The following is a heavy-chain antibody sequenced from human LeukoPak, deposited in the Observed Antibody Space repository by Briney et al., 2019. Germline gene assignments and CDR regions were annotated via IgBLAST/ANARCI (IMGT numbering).Heavy chain of an antibody. CDR3: ARDAVPGRGGAFDY. V-gene: IGHV3-13*01. CDR1: GITFSGYD. D-gene: IGHD6-19*01. CDR2: IGPAGDT. Sequence: GGSLRLSCAASGITFSGYDMHWVRQGTGENLEWVSAIGPAGDTYYSDSVKGRFTISREDARNSLYLQMNSLTAEDTAVYYCARDAVPGRGGAFDYWGQGTLVIVSS. J-gene: IGHJ4*02.